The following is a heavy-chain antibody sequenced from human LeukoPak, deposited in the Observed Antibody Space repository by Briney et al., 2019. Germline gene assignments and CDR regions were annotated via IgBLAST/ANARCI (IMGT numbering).Heavy chain of an antibody. CDR1: GFTFSSYS. CDR3: AILGGCSSTSCYPQAFDI. CDR2: ISSSSSTI. D-gene: IGHD2-2*01. Sequence: GGSLRLSCAASGFTFSSYSMNWVRQAPGKGLEWVSYISSSSSTIYYADSVKSRFTISRDNAKNSLYLQMNSLRAEDTAVYYCAILGGCSSTSCYPQAFDIWGQGTMVTVSS. V-gene: IGHV3-48*01. J-gene: IGHJ3*02.